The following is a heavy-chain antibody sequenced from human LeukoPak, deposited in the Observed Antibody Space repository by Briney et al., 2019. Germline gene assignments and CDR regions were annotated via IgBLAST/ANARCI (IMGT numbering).Heavy chain of an antibody. V-gene: IGHV1-2*06. CDR1: GYTFTGYY. Sequence: GASVKVSCKASGYTFTGYYMHWVRQAPGQGLEWMGRINPNSGGTNYAQKFQGRVTMTRDTSISTAYMELSRLRSDDTAVYYCANIVVVPAAKFIGYDSWGQGTLVTVSS. CDR3: ANIVVVPAAKFIGYDS. J-gene: IGHJ5*02. D-gene: IGHD2-2*01. CDR2: INPNSGGT.